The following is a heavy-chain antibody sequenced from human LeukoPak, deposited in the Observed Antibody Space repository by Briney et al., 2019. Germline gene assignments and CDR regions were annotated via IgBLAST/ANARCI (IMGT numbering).Heavy chain of an antibody. V-gene: IGHV3-21*01. CDR1: GSTFSSYS. CDR3: ARALYYYGSGSLYGMDV. D-gene: IGHD3-10*01. CDR2: ISSSSSYI. J-gene: IGHJ6*02. Sequence: GGSLRLSCAASGSTFSSYSMNWVRQAPGKGLEWVSSISSSSSYIYYADSVKGRFTISRDNAKNSLYLQMNSLRAEDTAVYYCARALYYYGSGSLYGMDVWGQGATVTVSS.